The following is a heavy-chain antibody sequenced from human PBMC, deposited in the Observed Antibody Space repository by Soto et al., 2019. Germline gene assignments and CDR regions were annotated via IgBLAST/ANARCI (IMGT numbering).Heavy chain of an antibody. V-gene: IGHV4-39*01. Sequence: SETLSLTCTVSGGSISSSSYYWGWIRQPPGQGLEWIGSIYYSGSTYYNPSLKSRVTISVDTSKNQFSLKLSSVTAADTAVYYCARSSITMGHGYYYGMDVWGQGTTVTVSS. D-gene: IGHD3-10*01. CDR3: ARSSITMGHGYYYGMDV. J-gene: IGHJ6*02. CDR2: IYYSGST. CDR1: GGSISSSSYY.